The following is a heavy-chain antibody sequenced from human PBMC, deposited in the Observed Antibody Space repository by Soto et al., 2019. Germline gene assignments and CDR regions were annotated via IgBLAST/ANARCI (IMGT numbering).Heavy chain of an antibody. V-gene: IGHV3-9*01. CDR3: AKDISSWDYFYY. J-gene: IGHJ4*02. CDR1: GFTFDAYA. Sequence: VQLVESGGGLVQPGRSLRLSCAASGFTFDAYAMHWVRQAPGKGLEWVSGISWNSGSIGYADSVKGRFTISRDNAKNSLYLQMNSLRAEDTALYYCAKDISSWDYFYYWGQGTLVTVSS. CDR2: ISWNSGSI. D-gene: IGHD6-13*01.